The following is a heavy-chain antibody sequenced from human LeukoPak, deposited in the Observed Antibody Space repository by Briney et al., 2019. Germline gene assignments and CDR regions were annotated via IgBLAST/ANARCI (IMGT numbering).Heavy chain of an antibody. V-gene: IGHV3-23*01. CDR3: AKGSGRYGSGSFSDS. D-gene: IGHD3-10*01. CDR2: ISGSGGST. J-gene: IGHJ5*01. Sequence: GGSLRLSCAASGFTFSSYAMSWVRQAPGKGLEWVSAISGSGGSTYYADSVKGRFSISRDNSKNTLYLKMNSLRAEDTAVYYCAKGSGRYGSGSFSDSWGQGTLVTVSS. CDR1: GFTFSSYA.